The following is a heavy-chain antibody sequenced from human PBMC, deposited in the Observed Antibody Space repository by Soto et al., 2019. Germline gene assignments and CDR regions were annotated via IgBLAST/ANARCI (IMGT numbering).Heavy chain of an antibody. CDR1: GFSFGVSGVG. D-gene: IGHD2-21*01. Sequence: QITLKESGPTLVKPTQTLTLTCTFSGFSFGVSGVGVGWIRQPPGRALEWLGLVFWNDDKRYSPSLESRLTLTNDTSNNQVVLTVTNLDPGDTGTYYCARAYTYDFDHWGQGTLVTVSS. CDR3: ARAYTYDFDH. CDR2: VFWNDDK. J-gene: IGHJ4*02. V-gene: IGHV2-5*01.